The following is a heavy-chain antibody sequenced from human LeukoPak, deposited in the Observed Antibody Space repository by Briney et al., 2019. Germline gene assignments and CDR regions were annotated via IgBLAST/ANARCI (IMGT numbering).Heavy chain of an antibody. CDR1: GGPFSGYY. J-gene: IGHJ4*02. CDR2: INHSGST. D-gene: IGHD5-24*01. CDR3: ARSGDGYNYGDY. Sequence: PSETLSLTCAVYGGPFSGYYWSWIRQPPGKGLEWIGEINHSGSTNYNPSLKSRVTISVDTSKNQFSPKLSSVTAADTAVYYCARSGDGYNYGDYWGQGTLVTVSS. V-gene: IGHV4-34*01.